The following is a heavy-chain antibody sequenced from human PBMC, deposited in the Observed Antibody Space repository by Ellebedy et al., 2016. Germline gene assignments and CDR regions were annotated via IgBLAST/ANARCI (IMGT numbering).Heavy chain of an antibody. J-gene: IGHJ6*03. V-gene: IGHV1-46*01. CDR2: INPSGGST. CDR3: ARSIVATRNYYYYYYMDV. Sequence: ASVKVSCKASGYTFTSYYMHWVRQAPGQGLEWMGIINPSGGSTSYAQKLQGRVTMTTDTSTSTAYMELRSLRSDDTAVYYCARSIVATRNYYYYYYMDVWGKGATVTVSS. CDR1: GYTFTSYY. D-gene: IGHD5-12*01.